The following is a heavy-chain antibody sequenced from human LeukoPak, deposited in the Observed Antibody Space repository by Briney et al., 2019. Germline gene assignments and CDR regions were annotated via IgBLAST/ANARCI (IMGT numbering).Heavy chain of an antibody. D-gene: IGHD1-26*01. V-gene: IGHV1-24*01. J-gene: IGHJ4*02. CDR2: FDPEDGET. CDR1: GYTLTELS. CDR3: ATPLAGSYYWFDY. Sequence: ASVKVSCKVSGYTLTELSVHWVRQAPGKGLEWMGGFDPEDGETIYAQKFQGRVTMTEDTSTDTAYMELSSLRSEDTAVYYCATPLAGSYYWFDYWGQGTLVTVSS.